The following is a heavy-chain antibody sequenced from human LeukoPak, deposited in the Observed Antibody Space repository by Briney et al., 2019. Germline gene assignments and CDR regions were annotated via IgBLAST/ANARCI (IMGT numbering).Heavy chain of an antibody. CDR1: GGSISTITYY. V-gene: IGHV4-39*07. CDR3: ARLYGNYQNYFDY. D-gene: IGHD1-7*01. J-gene: IGHJ4*02. Sequence: SETLSLTCTVSGGSISTITYYWGWIRQPPGKGPEWVGHMYYRGNTFYNPSLKSRVTISVDTSKNQFSLKLRSVTAADTAVYYCARLYGNYQNYFDYWGQGTLVTVSS. CDR2: MYYRGNT.